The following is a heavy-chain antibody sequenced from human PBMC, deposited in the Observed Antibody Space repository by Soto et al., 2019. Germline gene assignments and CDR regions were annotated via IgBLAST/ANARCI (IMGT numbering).Heavy chain of an antibody. CDR3: VRGGKERFRGSGMDV. CDR2: VKHDESEK. D-gene: IGHD1-1*01. Sequence: AHLVESGGGLVQPGGSLRLSCEASGFTFRSYWMNWVRQAPGKGLEWVASVKHDESEKHYVDSVKGRFTISRDNAKNSVYLEMNSLRAEDRAIYFCVRGGKERFRGSGMDVWGQGTTVTVS. CDR1: GFTFRSYW. J-gene: IGHJ6*02. V-gene: IGHV3-7*01.